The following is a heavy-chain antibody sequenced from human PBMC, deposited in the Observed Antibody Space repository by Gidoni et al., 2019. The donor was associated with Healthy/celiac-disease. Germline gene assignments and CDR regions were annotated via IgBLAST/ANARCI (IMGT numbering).Heavy chain of an antibody. D-gene: IGHD2-21*02. V-gene: IGHV3-74*01. Sequence: EVQLVESGGGVVQPGGSLRLSCAASCFPFSSYWRHWVRQAPGKGRVWVSRINSEGSSTSYADSVKGRFTISRDNAKNTLYLQMNSLRAEDTAVYYCARGCGGDCYSWADAFDIWGQGTMVTVSS. CDR1: CFPFSSYW. CDR2: INSEGSST. CDR3: ARGCGGDCYSWADAFDI. J-gene: IGHJ3*02.